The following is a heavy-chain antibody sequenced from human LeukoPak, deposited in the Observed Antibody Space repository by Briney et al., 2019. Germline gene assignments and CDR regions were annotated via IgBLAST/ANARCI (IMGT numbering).Heavy chain of an antibody. CDR2: ISPYDGDT. J-gene: IGHJ5*02. D-gene: IGHD2-21*01. CDR1: GYTFTNFG. Sequence: ASVTVSCKASGYTFTNFGISWVRQAPGQRPEWVAWISPYDGDTDYAQKFQGRVTLTADTSTSTAYMEMGSLRSDDTAVYYCARDDRTSDEADFFDPWGQGTLVTVSS. CDR3: ARDDRTSDEADFFDP. V-gene: IGHV1-18*04.